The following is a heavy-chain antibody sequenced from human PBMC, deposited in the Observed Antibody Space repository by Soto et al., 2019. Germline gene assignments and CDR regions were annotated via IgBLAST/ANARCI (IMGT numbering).Heavy chain of an antibody. CDR2: IYETGAT. CDR1: GGSISRGGYY. CDR3: ARIAVPGASY. Sequence: QVQLQESGPGLVKPSQTLSLTCSVSGGSISRGGYYWSWIRQHPGEGLEYIGYIYETGATYYKPSIKSRVSISADKYKNQFSLKLSSVTGADTAVYFCARIAVPGASYWGQGTLVTVSS. D-gene: IGHD7-27*01. V-gene: IGHV4-31*03. J-gene: IGHJ4*02.